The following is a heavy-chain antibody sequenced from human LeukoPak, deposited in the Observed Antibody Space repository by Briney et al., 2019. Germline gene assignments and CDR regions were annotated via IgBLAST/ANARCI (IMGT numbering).Heavy chain of an antibody. J-gene: IGHJ3*02. Sequence: PSETLSLTCTVSGGSISSYYWSWIRQPPGKGLEWIGYIYYSGSTNYNPSLKSRVTISVDTSKNQFSLKLSSVTAADTAVCYCARVGATEAFDIWGQGTMVTVSS. CDR3: ARVGATEAFDI. CDR1: GGSISSYY. CDR2: IYYSGST. D-gene: IGHD1-26*01. V-gene: IGHV4-59*08.